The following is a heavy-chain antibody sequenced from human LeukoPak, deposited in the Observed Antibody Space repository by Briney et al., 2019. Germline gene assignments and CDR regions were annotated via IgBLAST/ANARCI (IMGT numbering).Heavy chain of an antibody. CDR1: GYTFTSYG. V-gene: IGHV1-18*01. Sequence: ASVKVSCKASGYTFTSYGISWVRQAPGQGLEWMGWISAYNGNTNYAQKLQGRVTMTTDTSTSTAYMELRSLRSDDTAAYYCARGFRHSSSWNLFDYWGQGTLVTVSS. CDR2: ISAYNGNT. J-gene: IGHJ4*02. CDR3: ARGFRHSSSWNLFDY. D-gene: IGHD6-13*01.